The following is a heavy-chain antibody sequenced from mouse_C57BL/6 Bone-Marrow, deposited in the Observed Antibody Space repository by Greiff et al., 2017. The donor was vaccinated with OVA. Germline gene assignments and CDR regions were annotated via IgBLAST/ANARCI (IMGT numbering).Heavy chain of an antibody. Sequence: VQLVESGAELARPGASVKLSCKASGYTFTSYGISWVKQRTGQGLEWIGEIYPRSGNTYYNEKFKGKATLTADKSSSTAYMELRSLTSEDSAVYFCARWDYYGSGFAYWGQGTLVTVSA. J-gene: IGHJ3*01. V-gene: IGHV1-81*01. D-gene: IGHD1-1*01. CDR2: IYPRSGNT. CDR1: GYTFTSYG. CDR3: ARWDYYGSGFAY.